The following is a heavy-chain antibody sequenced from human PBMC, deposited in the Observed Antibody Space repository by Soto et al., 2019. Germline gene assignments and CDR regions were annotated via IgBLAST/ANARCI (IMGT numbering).Heavy chain of an antibody. Sequence: QVQLVQSGAEVKKPGSSVKVSCKASAGTLSSYTISWVRQTPGQGLEWMGRIIPILGIANYAQKFQGRVTITADKSPITADMELSSLRSEDTAVYYCARDPKDYYDSSGDVYYFDYWGQGTLVTVSS. CDR3: ARDPKDYYDSSGDVYYFDY. CDR2: IIPILGIA. V-gene: IGHV1-69*08. J-gene: IGHJ4*02. CDR1: AGTLSSYT. D-gene: IGHD3-22*01.